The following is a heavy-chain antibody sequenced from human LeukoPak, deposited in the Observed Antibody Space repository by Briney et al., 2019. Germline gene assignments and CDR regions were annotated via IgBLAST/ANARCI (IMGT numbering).Heavy chain of an antibody. J-gene: IGHJ6*03. CDR3: ARGPPYKGCGSTSCYARSAGYYYYYMDV. Sequence: GASVKVSCKASGYTFTSYDINWVRQATGQGLEWMGWMNPNSGNTGYAQKFQGRVTMTRNTSISTAYMELSSLRSEDTAVYYCARGPPYKGCGSTSCYARSAGYYYYYMDVWGKGTTVTISS. V-gene: IGHV1-8*01. D-gene: IGHD2-2*01. CDR1: GYTFTSYD. CDR2: MNPNSGNT.